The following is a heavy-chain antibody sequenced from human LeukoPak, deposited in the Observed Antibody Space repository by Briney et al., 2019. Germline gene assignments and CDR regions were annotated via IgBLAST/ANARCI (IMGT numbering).Heavy chain of an antibody. Sequence: GASVKVSCKASGYTFTGYYMHWVRQAPGQGLEWMGWINLNSGGTNYAQKFQGRVTMTRDTSISTAYMELNSLRAEDTALYYCAKKPGTPEDPFDYWGQGTLVTVSS. V-gene: IGHV1-2*02. CDR3: AKKPGTPEDPFDY. CDR2: INLNSGGT. J-gene: IGHJ4*02. D-gene: IGHD1-7*01. CDR1: GYTFTGYY.